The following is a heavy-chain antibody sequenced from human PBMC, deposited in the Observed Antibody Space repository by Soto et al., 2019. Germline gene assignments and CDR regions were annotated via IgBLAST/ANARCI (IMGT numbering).Heavy chain of an antibody. D-gene: IGHD3-3*01. V-gene: IGHV4-59*01. Sequence: ETLSLTCTVSGGSISSYYWSWIRQPPGKGLEWIGYIYYSGSTNYNPSLKSRVTISVDTSKNQFSLKLSSVTAADTAVYYCARGLRFLEWSPDVWGQGTTVTVSS. CDR1: GGSISSYY. J-gene: IGHJ6*02. CDR3: ARGLRFLEWSPDV. CDR2: IYYSGST.